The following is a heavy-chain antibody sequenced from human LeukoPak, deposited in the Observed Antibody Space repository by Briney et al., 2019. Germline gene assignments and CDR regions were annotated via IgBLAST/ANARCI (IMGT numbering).Heavy chain of an antibody. Sequence: GGSLRLSCAASGFTFSSYSMNWVRQAPGKGLEWVSYISSSSTIYYADSVKGRFTISRDNAKNSLYLQMNSLRAEDTAVYYCAREHRLSGLFDYWGQGTLVTVSS. J-gene: IGHJ4*02. D-gene: IGHD2-8*02. CDR2: ISSSSTI. CDR3: AREHRLSGLFDY. CDR1: GFTFSSYS. V-gene: IGHV3-48*01.